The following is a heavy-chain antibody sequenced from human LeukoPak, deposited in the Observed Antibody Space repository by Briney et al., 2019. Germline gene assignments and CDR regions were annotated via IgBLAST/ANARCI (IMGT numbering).Heavy chain of an antibody. D-gene: IGHD2-2*01. CDR3: ARGQGYCSRTSCYAEWFDP. J-gene: IGHJ5*02. V-gene: IGHV1-46*01. Sequence: ASVKVSCKASGYTFTSYYMHWVRQAPGQGPEWMGIINPSGGSTSYAQKFQGRVTMTRDTSTSTVYMELSSLRSEDTAVYYCARGQGYCSRTSCYAEWFDPWGQGTLVTVSS. CDR1: GYTFTSYY. CDR2: INPSGGST.